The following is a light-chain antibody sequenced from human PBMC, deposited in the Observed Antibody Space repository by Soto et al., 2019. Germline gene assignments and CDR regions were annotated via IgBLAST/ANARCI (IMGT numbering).Light chain of an antibody. J-gene: IGKJ3*01. V-gene: IGKV1-39*01. Sequence: DIQMTQSPSSLSASVGDRVTITCRASQIISTYLNWYQQKPGKASKVLIYAASSLQSGVPSRFSGSGSGTDFTLTISSLQPEDFATYYCQQSYSTPFTFGPGTKVDIK. CDR1: QIISTY. CDR2: AAS. CDR3: QQSYSTPFT.